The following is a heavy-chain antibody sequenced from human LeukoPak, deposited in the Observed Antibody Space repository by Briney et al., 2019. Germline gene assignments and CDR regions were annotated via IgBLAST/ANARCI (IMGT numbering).Heavy chain of an antibody. CDR1: GGSISSSSYY. CDR2: IYYSGST. Sequence: PSETLSLTCTVSGGSISSSSYYWGWIRQPPGKGLEWIGSIYYSGSTYYNPSLKSRVTISVDTSKNQFSLKLSSVTAADTAVYYCARARRYYGSGSYWVFDYWGQGTLVTVSS. V-gene: IGHV4-39*07. J-gene: IGHJ4*02. D-gene: IGHD3-10*01. CDR3: ARARRYYGSGSYWVFDY.